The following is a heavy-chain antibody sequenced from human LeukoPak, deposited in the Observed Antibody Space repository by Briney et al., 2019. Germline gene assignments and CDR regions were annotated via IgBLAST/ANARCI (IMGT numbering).Heavy chain of an antibody. CDR3: AGIDIVVVPAASPTISPWFDP. V-gene: IGHV4-34*01. CDR2: INHSGST. D-gene: IGHD2-2*01. Sequence: SETLSLTCAVYGGSFSGYYWSWIRQPPGKGLGWIGEINHSGSTNYNPSLKSRVTISVDTSKNQFSLKLSSVTAADTAVYYCAGIDIVVVPAASPTISPWFDPWGQGTLVTVSS. CDR1: GGSFSGYY. J-gene: IGHJ5*02.